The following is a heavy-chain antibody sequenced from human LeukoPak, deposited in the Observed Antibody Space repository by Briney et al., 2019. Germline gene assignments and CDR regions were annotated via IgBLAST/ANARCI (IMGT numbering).Heavy chain of an antibody. V-gene: IGHV1-69*05. CDR2: IIPIFGTA. CDR3: ARSLYDSSGYYY. Sequence: GASVKVSCKASGYTFSDYYLRWVRQAPGQGLEWMGRIIPIFGTANYAQKFQGRVTITTDESTSTAYMELSSLRSEDTAVYYCARSLYDSSGYYYWGQGTLVTVSS. D-gene: IGHD3-22*01. J-gene: IGHJ4*02. CDR1: GYTFSDYY.